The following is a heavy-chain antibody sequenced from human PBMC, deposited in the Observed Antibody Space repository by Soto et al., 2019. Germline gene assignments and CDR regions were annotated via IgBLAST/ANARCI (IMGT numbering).Heavy chain of an antibody. CDR1: GYTFTSYD. D-gene: IGHD3-10*01. V-gene: IGHV1-8*01. J-gene: IGHJ6*03. CDR2: MNPNSGNT. Sequence: QVQLVQSGAEVKKPGASVKVSCKASGYTFTSYDINWVRQATGQGLEWMGWMNPNSGNTGYAQKFQGRVTMARNTSISTAYRELSSLRSEDTAVYYCARVGVAGSSFAHYYMDVWGKGTTVTVSS. CDR3: ARVGVAGSSFAHYYMDV.